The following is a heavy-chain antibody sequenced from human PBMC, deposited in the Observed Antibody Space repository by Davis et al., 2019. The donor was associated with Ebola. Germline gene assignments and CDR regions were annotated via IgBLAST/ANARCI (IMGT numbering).Heavy chain of an antibody. CDR2: IYYIGSA. CDR3: ARVAAGLFYGMDV. V-gene: IGHV4-31*03. Sequence: PSETLSLTCTVSGGSISSSSYYWSWIRQRPGKGLEWIGYIYYIGSAYYNPSLKSRVVISVDRTKNQLSLRLSSVTGADTAVYYCARVAAGLFYGMDVWSQGTTVTVSS. D-gene: IGHD6-13*01. CDR1: GGSISSSSYY. J-gene: IGHJ6*02.